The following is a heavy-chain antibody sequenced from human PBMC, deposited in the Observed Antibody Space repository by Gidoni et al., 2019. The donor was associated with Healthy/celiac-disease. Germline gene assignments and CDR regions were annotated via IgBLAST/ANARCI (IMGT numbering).Heavy chain of an antibody. J-gene: IGHJ4*02. V-gene: IGHV3-23*01. CDR3: AKRGVLRFLEWLQPKGDYFDY. Sequence: EVQLLESGGGLVQPGGSLRLSCAASGFTFSSYAMSWVRQAPGKGLEWVSAISGSGGSTYYADSVKGRFTISRDNSKNTLYLQMNSLRAEDTAVYYCAKRGVLRFLEWLQPKGDYFDYWGQGTLVTVSS. D-gene: IGHD3-3*01. CDR1: GFTFSSYA. CDR2: ISGSGGST.